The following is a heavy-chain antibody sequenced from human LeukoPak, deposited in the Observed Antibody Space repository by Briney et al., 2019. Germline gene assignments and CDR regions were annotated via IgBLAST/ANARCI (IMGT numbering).Heavy chain of an antibody. J-gene: IGHJ4*02. CDR2: IIPIFGTA. CDR3: ARNSDSSGYYYFDY. D-gene: IGHD3-22*01. Sequence: GIIPIFGTANYAQKSQGRVTITADESTSTAYMELSSLRSEDTAVYYCARNSDSSGYYYFDYWGQGTLVTVSS. V-gene: IGHV1-69*01.